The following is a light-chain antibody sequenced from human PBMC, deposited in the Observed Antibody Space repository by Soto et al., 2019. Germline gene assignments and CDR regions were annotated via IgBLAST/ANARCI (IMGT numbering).Light chain of an antibody. CDR3: QQYYSYLRT. CDR2: TAS. CDR1: QSIRNY. Sequence: DIHMNKSPSAVSANVGDRVTITCRASQSIRNYLNWYQQKPGKAPKVLIYTASSLQSGVPSRFSGSGSGTDFTLTISCLQSEDFATYYCQQYYSYLRTFCQGTKVDIK. J-gene: IGKJ1*01. V-gene: IGKV1-17*01.